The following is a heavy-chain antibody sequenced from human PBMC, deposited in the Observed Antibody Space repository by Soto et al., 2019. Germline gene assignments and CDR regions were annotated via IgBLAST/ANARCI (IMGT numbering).Heavy chain of an antibody. J-gene: IGHJ6*03. CDR3: AHTSGCQDYYYYYMDV. V-gene: IGHV2-5*02. Sequence: SGPTLVNPTQTLTLTCTFSGFSLSTSGVGVGWIRQPPGKALEWLALIYWDDDKRYSPSLKSRLTITKDTSKNQVVLTMTNMDAVAVATYSCAHTSGCQDYYYYYMDVWGKGTTVTVSS. D-gene: IGHD1-26*01. CDR1: GFSLSTSGVG. CDR2: IYWDDDK.